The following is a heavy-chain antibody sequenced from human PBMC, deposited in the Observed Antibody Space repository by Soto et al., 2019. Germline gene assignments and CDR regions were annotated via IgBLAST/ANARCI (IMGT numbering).Heavy chain of an antibody. CDR3: ARDGTGRKTGSPDYFLGVSFDY. CDR2: ISYDGSNN. D-gene: IGHD1-1*01. Sequence: GGSLRLSCAASGFTFSSYAMHWVRQAPGKGLEWVAVISYDGSNNYYADSVKGRFTISRDNSRNTLYLQMNSLRAEDTAVYYCARDGTGRKTGSPDYFLGVSFDYWGQGTLVTVSS. V-gene: IGHV3-30-3*01. J-gene: IGHJ4*02. CDR1: GFTFSSYA.